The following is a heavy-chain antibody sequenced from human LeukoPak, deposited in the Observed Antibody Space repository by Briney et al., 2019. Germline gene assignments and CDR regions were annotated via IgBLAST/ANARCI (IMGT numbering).Heavy chain of an antibody. Sequence: SETLSLTCTVSGGSISSGSYYWSWIRQPAGKGLEWIGRIYTSGSTNYNPSLKSRVTISIDTSKNQFSLKLSSVTAADTAVYYCARDVPSGMAFDMWGQGTMVTVSS. V-gene: IGHV4-61*02. J-gene: IGHJ3*02. CDR2: IYTSGST. CDR1: GGSISSGSYY. CDR3: ARDVPSGMAFDM.